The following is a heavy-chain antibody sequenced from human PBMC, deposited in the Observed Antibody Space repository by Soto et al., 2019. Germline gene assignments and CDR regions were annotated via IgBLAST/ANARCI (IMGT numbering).Heavy chain of an antibody. D-gene: IGHD1-26*01. CDR1: GYSFTSYW. CDR2: IYPGDSDS. V-gene: IGHV5-51*01. CDR3: ARLDSGSYPYYYYYVMDV. Sequence: GESLKISCKVSGYSFTSYWIGWVRQMPGKGLEWMGGIYPGDSDSRYSPSFQGQVTISADNSISTAYLQWSSLKASDTAMYYCARLDSGSYPYYYYYVMDVWGQGTTVIVSS. J-gene: IGHJ6*02.